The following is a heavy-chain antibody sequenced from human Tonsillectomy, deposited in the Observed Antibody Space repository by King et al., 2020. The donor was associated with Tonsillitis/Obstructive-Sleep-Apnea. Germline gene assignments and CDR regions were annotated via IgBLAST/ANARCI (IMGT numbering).Heavy chain of an antibody. J-gene: IGHJ5*02. Sequence: VQLVESGGEVKKPGASVKVSCKGSGYTFTKYGISWVRQAPGQGLEWMGWISTDKGKTNYAQKFQGRVTMTTDTSTSTAYMELRSLRSDDTAVYYCAREWDCTTNRGFNCFDPWGQGTLVTVSS. V-gene: IGHV1-18*01. CDR2: ISTDKGKT. CDR3: AREWDCTTNRGFNCFDP. CDR1: GYTFTKYG. D-gene: IGHD2-8*01.